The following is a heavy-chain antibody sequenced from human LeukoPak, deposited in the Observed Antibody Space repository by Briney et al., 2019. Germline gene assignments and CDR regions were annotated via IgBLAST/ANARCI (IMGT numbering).Heavy chain of an antibody. CDR3: AKTYDYVWGSYRSNWFDP. Sequence: SETLSLTCAVYGGSFSGYYWSWIRQPPGKGLEWIGEINHSGSTNYNASLKSRVTISVDTSKNQFSLKPSSVTAAETAVYYCAKTYDYVWGSYRSNWFDPWGQGTLVTV. CDR2: INHSGST. V-gene: IGHV4-34*01. J-gene: IGHJ5*02. CDR1: GGSFSGYY. D-gene: IGHD3-16*02.